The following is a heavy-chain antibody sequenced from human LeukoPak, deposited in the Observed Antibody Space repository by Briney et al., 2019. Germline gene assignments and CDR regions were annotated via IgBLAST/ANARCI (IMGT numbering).Heavy chain of an antibody. D-gene: IGHD2-2*03. CDR3: ARCLNVDFANWFDP. CDR2: ISAYNGNT. Sequence: ASVKVACKASGYTFTSYGISWVRQAPGQGLEWMGWISAYNGNTNYAQKLQGRVTMTTDTSTSTAYMELRSLRSDDTAVYYCARCLNVDFANWFDPWGQGTLVTVSS. V-gene: IGHV1-18*01. CDR1: GYTFTSYG. J-gene: IGHJ5*02.